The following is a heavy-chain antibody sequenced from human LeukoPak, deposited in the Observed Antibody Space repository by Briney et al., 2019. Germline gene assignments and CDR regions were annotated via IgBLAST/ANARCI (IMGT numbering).Heavy chain of an antibody. CDR3: ARRNYYYYMDV. J-gene: IGHJ6*03. Sequence: GESLKISCKGSGYSFTSYWSGWVRQMPGKGLEWMGIVYPGDSDTRYSPSFQGQVTISADKSISTAYLRWSSLKASDTAMYYCARRNYYYYMDVWGKGTTVTVSS. CDR1: GYSFTSYW. V-gene: IGHV5-51*01. CDR2: VYPGDSDT.